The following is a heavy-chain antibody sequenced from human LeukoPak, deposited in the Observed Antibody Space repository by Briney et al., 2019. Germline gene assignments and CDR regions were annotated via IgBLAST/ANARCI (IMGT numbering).Heavy chain of an antibody. D-gene: IGHD3-3*01. V-gene: IGHV1-2*02. Sequence: ASVKVSFKASGYTFTGYYMHWVRQAPGQGLEWMGWINPNSGGKNYAQKFQGRVTMTRDTSISTAYMELSRLRSDDTAVYYCAPTYYDFWSGYYNWGQGTLVTVSS. J-gene: IGHJ4*02. CDR1: GYTFTGYY. CDR3: APTYYDFWSGYYN. CDR2: INPNSGGK.